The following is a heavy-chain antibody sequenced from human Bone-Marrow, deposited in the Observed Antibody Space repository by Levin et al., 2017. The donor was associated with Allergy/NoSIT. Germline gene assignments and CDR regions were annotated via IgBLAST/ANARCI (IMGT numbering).Heavy chain of an antibody. J-gene: IGHJ4*02. V-gene: IGHV1-69*06. Sequence: ASVKVSCKASGGTFSSYAISWVRQAPGQGLEWMGGIIPIFGTANYAQKFQGRVTITADKSTSTAYMELSSLRSEDTAVYYCARVPRAGYYDFWSGPDYWGQGTLVTVSS. D-gene: IGHD3-3*01. CDR2: IIPIFGTA. CDR1: GGTFSSYA. CDR3: ARVPRAGYYDFWSGPDY.